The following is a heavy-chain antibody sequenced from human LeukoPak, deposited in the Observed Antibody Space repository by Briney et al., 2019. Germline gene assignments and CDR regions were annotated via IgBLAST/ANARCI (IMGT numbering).Heavy chain of an antibody. V-gene: IGHV4-38-2*02. CDR1: GYSISTAYY. CDR2: IYHTGTT. D-gene: IGHD6-6*01. Sequence: PSETLSLTCTVSGYSISTAYYWSWIRPPPGKGLEWIGTIYHTGTTYYNPSLKSRVTISVDTSKNQFSLRLSSVTAADTAVYYCARGTGSYSSSADYWGQGTLVTVAS. J-gene: IGHJ4*02. CDR3: ARGTGSYSSSADY.